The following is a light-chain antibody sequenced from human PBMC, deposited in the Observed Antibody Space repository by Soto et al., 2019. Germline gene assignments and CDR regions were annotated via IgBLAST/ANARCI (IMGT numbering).Light chain of an antibody. V-gene: IGKV3D-15*01. J-gene: IGKJ5*01. Sequence: EMVMTQSPGTLSVSPGERANLSCSASQTVGRDYLAWYQHKPGQAPRLLIYGISNRATGIPDRFSGSGSGTEFTLTISSVQPEDVAIYYCQQYTNWPITFGQGTRLEIK. CDR1: QTVGRDY. CDR3: QQYTNWPIT. CDR2: GIS.